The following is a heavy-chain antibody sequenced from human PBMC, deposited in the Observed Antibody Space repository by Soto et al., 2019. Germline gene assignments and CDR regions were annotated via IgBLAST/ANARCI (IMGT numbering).Heavy chain of an antibody. Sequence: EVQLLESGGGLVQPGGSLRLSCAASGFTFSTYAMTWVRQAPGKGLEWVSAINSAGTTYYADSVKGRFTISRDNAENKLYLQMNGLRAEDTAVYYCAKDWYEDYWGQGTLVTVSS. J-gene: IGHJ4*02. D-gene: IGHD6-13*01. CDR2: INSAGTT. CDR3: AKDWYEDY. CDR1: GFTFSTYA. V-gene: IGHV3-23*01.